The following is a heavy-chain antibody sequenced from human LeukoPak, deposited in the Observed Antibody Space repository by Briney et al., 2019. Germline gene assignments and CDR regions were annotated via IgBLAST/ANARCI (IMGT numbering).Heavy chain of an antibody. D-gene: IGHD3-16*01. J-gene: IGHJ4*02. CDR3: TRGAGWLIDY. Sequence: SETLSLTCTVSDDSISDYYRGWTRQPPGKGLEWIGYFYNSGRSTYNPSLKSRVTISADTSKNHFSLKLNSVTTADTAVYYCTRGAGWLIDYWGQGILVTVSS. V-gene: IGHV4-59*01. CDR1: DDSISDYY. CDR2: FYNSGRS.